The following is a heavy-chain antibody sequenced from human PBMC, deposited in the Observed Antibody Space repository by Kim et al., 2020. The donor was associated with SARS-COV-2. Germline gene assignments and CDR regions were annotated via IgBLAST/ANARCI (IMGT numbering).Heavy chain of an antibody. CDR3: SGTHGSGSFYY. J-gene: IGHJ4*02. CDR2: VYYSWST. D-gene: IGHD3-10*01. Sequence: SETLSLTCTVSGASISTYYWTWIRQSPEKGLEWMGYVYYSWSTDYNPYLKSRVNITIDTPKNQFSLTVKSVTAADTAVYCCSGTHGSGSFYYWGQGTLVTVSS. CDR1: GASISTYY. V-gene: IGHV4-59*01.